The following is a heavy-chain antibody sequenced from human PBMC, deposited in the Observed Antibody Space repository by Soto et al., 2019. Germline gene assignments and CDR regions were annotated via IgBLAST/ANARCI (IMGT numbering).Heavy chain of an antibody. CDR2: ISSSSTYI. V-gene: IGHV3-21*01. CDR3: ARDQVGPLYYYYYGMDV. Sequence: GGSLRLSCAASGFTFRTYSMNWVRQAPGKGLEWVSSISSSSTYIYYADSVKGRFTISRDNAKNSLYMQMTSLRAEDTAVYYCARDQVGPLYYYYYGMDVWGQATTVTVSS. CDR1: GFTFRTYS. J-gene: IGHJ6*02. D-gene: IGHD1-26*01.